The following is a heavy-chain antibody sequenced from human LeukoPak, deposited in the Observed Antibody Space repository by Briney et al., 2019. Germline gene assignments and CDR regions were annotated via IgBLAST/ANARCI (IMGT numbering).Heavy chain of an antibody. J-gene: IGHJ6*04. CDR3: AELGITMIGGV. CDR2: ISSSGSTI. CDR1: GFTFSSYS. D-gene: IGHD3-10*02. Sequence: GGSLRLSCAASGFTFSSYSMNWVRQAPGKGLEWVSSISSSGSTIYYADSVKGRFTISRDNAKDSLYLQMNSLRAEDTAVYYCAELGITMIGGVWGKGTTVTISS. V-gene: IGHV3-48*04.